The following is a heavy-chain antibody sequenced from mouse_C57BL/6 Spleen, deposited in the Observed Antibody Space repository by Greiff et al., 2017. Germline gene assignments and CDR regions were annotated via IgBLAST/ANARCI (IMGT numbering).Heavy chain of an antibody. V-gene: IGHV3-6*01. Sequence: EVQLQQSGPGLVKPSQSLSLTCSVTGYSITSGYYWNWIRQFPGNKLEWMGYISYDGSNNYNPSLKNRISITRDTSKNQFFLKLNSVTTEDTATYYCARGSTMVTKGAMDYWGQGTSVTVSS. CDR3: ARGSTMVTKGAMDY. J-gene: IGHJ4*01. D-gene: IGHD2-2*01. CDR1: GYSITSGYY. CDR2: ISYDGSN.